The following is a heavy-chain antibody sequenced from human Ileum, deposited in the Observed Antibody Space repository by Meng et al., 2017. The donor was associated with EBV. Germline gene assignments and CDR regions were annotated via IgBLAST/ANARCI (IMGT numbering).Heavy chain of an antibody. D-gene: IGHD3-22*01. CDR2: IHHTEST. V-gene: IGHV4-4*02. CDR3: ARESYSDSSGYYSLDY. Sequence: QVQLQESGPGRVKPSGTLSLTFAVSGGSISSSIWWSWVRQAPGKGLEWIGEIHHTESTNYNPSLKSRVTISVDKSKNQFSLKLSSVTAADTAVYYCARESYSDSSGYYSLDYWGQGSLVTVSS. J-gene: IGHJ4*02. CDR1: GGSISSSIW.